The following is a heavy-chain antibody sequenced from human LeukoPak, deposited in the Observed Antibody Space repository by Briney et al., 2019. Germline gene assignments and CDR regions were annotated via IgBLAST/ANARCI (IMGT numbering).Heavy chain of an antibody. CDR2: IIPIFGTA. J-gene: IGHJ4*02. Sequence: ASVKVSCTASGGTFSSYAISWVRQAPGQGLEWMGGIIPIFGTANYAQKFQGRVTITADESTSTACMELSSLRSEDTAVYYCARSSPIAVAGYYFDYWGQGTLVTVSS. D-gene: IGHD6-19*01. V-gene: IGHV1-69*13. CDR1: GGTFSSYA. CDR3: ARSSPIAVAGYYFDY.